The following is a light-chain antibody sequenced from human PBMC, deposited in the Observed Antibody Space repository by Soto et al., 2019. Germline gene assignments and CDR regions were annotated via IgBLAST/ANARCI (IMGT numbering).Light chain of an antibody. CDR1: QSLVDW. J-gene: IGKJ4*01. Sequence: DIQMTQSPSTLSASVGDRVTITCRASQSLVDWSGWYQQKPGKAPKLLIYRASNLESGVPSRFSGSGFGTEFTLTISSLQPDDFATYYCQEYNGFPVTFGGGTKVES. CDR2: RAS. CDR3: QEYNGFPVT. V-gene: IGKV1-5*03.